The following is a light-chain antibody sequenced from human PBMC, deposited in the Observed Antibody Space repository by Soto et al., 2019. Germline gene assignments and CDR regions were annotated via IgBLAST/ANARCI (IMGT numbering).Light chain of an antibody. CDR1: ETIASNY. CDR3: QYYETSPPALA. V-gene: IGKV3D-20*01. Sequence: ILWTQYPDSVSLSPGERATLSCGASETIASNYLAWYQHKPGLAHKILIYDASSRATGVPDRFSGSGSGTEFTLTLSRLEPEDFAVYSCQYYETSPPALAFGGGTKVDTK. J-gene: IGKJ4*01. CDR2: DAS.